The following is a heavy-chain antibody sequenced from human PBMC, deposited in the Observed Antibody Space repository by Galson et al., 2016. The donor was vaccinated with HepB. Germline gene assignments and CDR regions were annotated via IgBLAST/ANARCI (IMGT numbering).Heavy chain of an antibody. V-gene: IGHV3-53*01. CDR1: GFTVSTNH. CDR3: VRGLFEK. J-gene: IGHJ4*02. Sequence: SLRLSCAASGFTVSTNHVTWVRQAPGKGLEWVSLVDDGGTTFYADSVKGRFTMSRDTSTNTPSLQMNNLRAIATAVYFCVRGLFEKWGQGTLVTVSS. CDR2: VDDGGTT.